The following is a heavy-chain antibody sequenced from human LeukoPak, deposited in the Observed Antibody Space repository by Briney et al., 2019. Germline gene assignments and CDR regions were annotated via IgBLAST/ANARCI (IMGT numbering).Heavy chain of an antibody. D-gene: IGHD2-2*01. CDR1: GFTFGSYS. V-gene: IGHV3-21*01. J-gene: IGHJ4*02. Sequence: PGGSLRLSCAASGFTFGSYSMNWVRQAPGKGLEWVSSISSSSSYIYYADSVKGRFTISRDNAKNSLYLQMNSLRAEDTAVYYCAREDCSSTSCYRAFDYWGQGTLVTVSS. CDR2: ISSSSSYI. CDR3: AREDCSSTSCYRAFDY.